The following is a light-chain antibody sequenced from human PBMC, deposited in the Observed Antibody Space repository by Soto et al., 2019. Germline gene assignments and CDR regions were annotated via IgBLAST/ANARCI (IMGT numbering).Light chain of an antibody. CDR2: AAS. CDR3: QQSYSSPWT. V-gene: IGKV1-39*01. CDR1: HTIMTY. Sequence: DIQMTQSPSSLSASVGDEVTITCRASHTIMTYLNWYQLKPGKXPRLLIYAASSLQSGVPSRFSGGGSGTDFTLTITSLQPEDFATYYCQQSYSSPWTFGQGTKV. J-gene: IGKJ1*01.